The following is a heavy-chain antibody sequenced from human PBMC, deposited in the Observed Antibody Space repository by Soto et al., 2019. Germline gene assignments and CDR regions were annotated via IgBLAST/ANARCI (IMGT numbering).Heavy chain of an antibody. CDR2: ISGNSASI. D-gene: IGHD6-19*01. Sequence: GGSLRLSCAASDFTFDDYARHWVRQPPGKGLAWVSPISGNSASIAYADSVKGRFSISRDNPKNSLYLQLNCLRPEDTAWYSCVTLAQTMAGTSAMAVGGQGTTVTVSS. CDR1: DFTFDDYA. J-gene: IGHJ6*02. CDR3: VTLAQTMAGTSAMAV. V-gene: IGHV3-9*01.